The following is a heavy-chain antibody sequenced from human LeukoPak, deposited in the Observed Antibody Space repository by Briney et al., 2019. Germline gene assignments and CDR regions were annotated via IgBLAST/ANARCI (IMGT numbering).Heavy chain of an antibody. V-gene: IGHV3-23*01. D-gene: IGHD3-3*01. CDR3: AKDIGSIFGVVIKDY. CDR2: ISGSGGST. J-gene: IGHJ4*02. Sequence: GGSLRLSCAASGFTFSSYAMSWVRQAPGKGLEWVSAISGSGGSTYYADSVKGRFTISRGNSKNTLYLQMNSLRAEDTAVYYCAKDIGSIFGVVIKDYWGQGTLVTVSS. CDR1: GFTFSSYA.